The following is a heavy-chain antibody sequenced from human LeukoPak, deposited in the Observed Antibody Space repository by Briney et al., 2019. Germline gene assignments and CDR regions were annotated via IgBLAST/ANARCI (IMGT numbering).Heavy chain of an antibody. Sequence: GGSLRLSCAASGFTFSSYAMSWVRQAPGKGLEWVSAISGSGGSTYYADSVKGRFTISRDNSKNTLYLQMNSLRAENTAVYYCAKDLDGAGRFRAPAELDYGGQGTLVTVSS. CDR3: AKDLDGAGRFRAPAELDY. CDR1: GFTFSSYA. V-gene: IGHV3-23*01. J-gene: IGHJ4*02. CDR2: ISGSGGST. D-gene: IGHD3-10*01.